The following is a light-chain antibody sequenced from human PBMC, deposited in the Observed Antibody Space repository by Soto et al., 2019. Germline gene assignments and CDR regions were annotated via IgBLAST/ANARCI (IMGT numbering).Light chain of an antibody. Sequence: AIRVTQSPSSISASPGDRVTITCRASQHISSFLAWYQQRPGKAPNLLLYASSSLQSGVPSRFSGSGSGTDFTLTINNLQSEDFGTYYCQQYYSYPRTFGQGTKVEIK. V-gene: IGKV1-8*01. CDR3: QQYYSYPRT. CDR1: QHISSF. CDR2: ASS. J-gene: IGKJ1*01.